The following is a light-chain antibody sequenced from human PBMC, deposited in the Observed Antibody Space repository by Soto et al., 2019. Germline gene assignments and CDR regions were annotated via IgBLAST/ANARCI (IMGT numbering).Light chain of an antibody. Sequence: QTALTQPASVSGSPGQSIAISCTGTSSDVGSYNLVSWYQQHPGKAPKLMIYEVNKRPSGVSNRFSGSKSGNTASLTISGLQAEDEADYYCSTYAGSSTFVFGTGTKLTVL. J-gene: IGLJ1*01. CDR3: STYAGSSTFV. CDR2: EVN. CDR1: SSDVGSYNL. V-gene: IGLV2-23*02.